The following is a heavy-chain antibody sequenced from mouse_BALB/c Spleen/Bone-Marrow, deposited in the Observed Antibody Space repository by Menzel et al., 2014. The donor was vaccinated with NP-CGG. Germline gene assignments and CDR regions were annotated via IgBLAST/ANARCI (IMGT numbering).Heavy chain of an antibody. CDR1: GYSITSGYS. Sequence: VQLKESGPDLVKPSQSLSLTCTVTGYSITSGYSWHWIRQFPGNKLEWMGYIHNSGSTNYNPSLKSRISITRDTSKNQFFLRLNSVTTETTATYSCASLYSYNYWGQGTTLTVSS. D-gene: IGHD2-12*01. J-gene: IGHJ2*01. CDR3: ASLYSYNY. V-gene: IGHV3-1*02. CDR2: IHNSGST.